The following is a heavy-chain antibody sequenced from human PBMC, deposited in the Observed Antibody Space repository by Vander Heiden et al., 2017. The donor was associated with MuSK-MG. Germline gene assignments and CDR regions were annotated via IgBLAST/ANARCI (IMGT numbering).Heavy chain of an antibody. J-gene: IGHJ4*02. Sequence: EVQLVQSGAEVKKPGESLKISCKGSGYSFTNYWIGWVRQMPGKGLEWMGTIYPGNSDTRKSPSFQGQVTISADKSISTAYLQWSSMKASETAMYYCARRYCSSSTCFSPLDYWGQGTMVTVYS. D-gene: IGHD2-2*01. CDR3: ARRYCSSSTCFSPLDY. V-gene: IGHV5-51*03. CDR1: GYSFTNYW. CDR2: IYPGNSDT.